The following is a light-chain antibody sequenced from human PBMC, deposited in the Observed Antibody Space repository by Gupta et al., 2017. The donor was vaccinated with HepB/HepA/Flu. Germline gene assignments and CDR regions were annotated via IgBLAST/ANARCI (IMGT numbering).Light chain of an antibody. CDR2: SNN. CDR3: ATWDDSLNGWV. Sequence: QSVVTQPPSASGTPGQRVTISCSGSNSNIGSNTVNWYQPLPGTAPKLLIYSNNLRPSGVPDRFSGSKSGTSASLAISGLQSEDEAHCFWATWDDSLNGWVFGGGTTVTVL. V-gene: IGLV1-44*01. J-gene: IGLJ3*02. CDR1: NSNIGSNT.